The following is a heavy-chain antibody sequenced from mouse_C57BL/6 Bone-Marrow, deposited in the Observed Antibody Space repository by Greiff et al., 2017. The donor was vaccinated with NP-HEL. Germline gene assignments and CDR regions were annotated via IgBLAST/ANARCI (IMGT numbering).Heavy chain of an antibody. D-gene: IGHD3-3*01. CDR2: IWRGGST. J-gene: IGHJ4*01. Sequence: VQLQQSGPGLVQPSQSLSITCTVSGFSLTSYGVHWVRQSPGKGLEWLGVIWRGGSTAYNAAFMSRLSITKDNSKKQVFFIMNSLQADDTAVYYCAKNGGRGYAMDYWGQGTSVTVSS. CDR1: GFSLTSYG. V-gene: IGHV2-5*01. CDR3: AKNGGRGYAMDY.